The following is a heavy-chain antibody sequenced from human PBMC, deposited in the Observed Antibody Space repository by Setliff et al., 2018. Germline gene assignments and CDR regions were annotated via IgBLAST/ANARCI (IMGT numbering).Heavy chain of an antibody. Sequence: GGSLRLSCSVSGITFKNAWMTWVRQAPGKGPEWVGRIKSSIEGATSDYGAPAKGRFTISRDDSKNMLFLQMNNLKTEDTGFYYCTTGPRDSRNYLNWFNPWCQGTLVTVSS. CDR3: TTGPRDSRNYLNWFNP. D-gene: IGHD4-4*01. CDR1: GITFKNAW. V-gene: IGHV3-15*01. J-gene: IGHJ5*02. CDR2: IKSSIEGATS.